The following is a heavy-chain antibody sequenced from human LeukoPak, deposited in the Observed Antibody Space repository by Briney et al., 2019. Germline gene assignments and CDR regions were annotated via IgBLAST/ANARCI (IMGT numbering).Heavy chain of an antibody. Sequence: ASVKVSCKASGYTFTSYGISWVRQAPGQGLEWMGWISAYNGNTNYAQKLQGRVTMTTDTSTSTAYMELRSLRSDDTAVYYCARGVPVYYDFWSGYSNWFDPWDQGTLVTVSS. CDR3: ARGVPVYYDFWSGYSNWFDP. CDR1: GYTFTSYG. V-gene: IGHV1-18*01. CDR2: ISAYNGNT. D-gene: IGHD3-3*01. J-gene: IGHJ5*02.